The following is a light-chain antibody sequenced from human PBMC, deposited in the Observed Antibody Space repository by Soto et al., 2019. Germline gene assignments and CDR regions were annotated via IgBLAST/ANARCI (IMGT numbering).Light chain of an antibody. CDR2: GAS. CDR1: QSVSSN. V-gene: IGKV3-15*01. CDR3: QQYNSYS. J-gene: IGKJ1*01. Sequence: EILMTQSPATLSVSPGERATLSCRASQSVSSNLAWYQQKPGQATRLLIYGASNRATGIPARFSGSGSGTEFTLTISSLQPDSFATYFCQQYNSYSFGQGTKVDIK.